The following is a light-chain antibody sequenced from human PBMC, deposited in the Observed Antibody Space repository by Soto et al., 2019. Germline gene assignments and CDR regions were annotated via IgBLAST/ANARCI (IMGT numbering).Light chain of an antibody. CDR3: CSYAGGSTLV. V-gene: IGLV2-23*02. J-gene: IGLJ2*01. CDR1: SSDVGSYYF. CDR2: QVT. Sequence: QSVLTQPASVSGSPGQSITISCTGTSSDVGSYYFVSWYQKVPGKAPKLMIYQVTRRPSGVSSRFSGSKSGNTASLTISGLQAEDEADYYCCSYAGGSTLVFGGGTKVTVL.